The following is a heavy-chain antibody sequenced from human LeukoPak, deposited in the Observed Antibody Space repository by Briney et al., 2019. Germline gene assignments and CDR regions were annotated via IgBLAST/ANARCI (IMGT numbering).Heavy chain of an antibody. D-gene: IGHD3-3*01. CDR3: ARDRLPSDQDDFDY. CDR2: ISYDEITK. CDR1: GFTFSAST. Sequence: GGSLRLSCVASGFTFSASTMHWVRQAPGKGLEWVGVISYDEITKYYAGSVKGRFTISRDNSKNTLYLQMNSLRPEDTAVYYCARDRLPSDQDDFDYWGQGTLVTVSS. J-gene: IGHJ4*02. V-gene: IGHV3-30*04.